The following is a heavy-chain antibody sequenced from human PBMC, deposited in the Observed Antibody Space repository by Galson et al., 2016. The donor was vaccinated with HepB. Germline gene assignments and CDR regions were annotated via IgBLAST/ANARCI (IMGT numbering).Heavy chain of an antibody. CDR1: GFTLSNYR. Sequence: SLRLSCAVSGFTLSNYRIDWVRQAPGKGLEWVSCISSSSVYIWYADSVRGRFTNSRDNAKNSLYLQMDSLTAEDTAVYYCARADGFNTPFFDSWSQGTLVTVSS. D-gene: IGHD5-24*01. CDR2: ISSSSVYI. V-gene: IGHV3-21*01. J-gene: IGHJ4*02. CDR3: ARADGFNTPFFDS.